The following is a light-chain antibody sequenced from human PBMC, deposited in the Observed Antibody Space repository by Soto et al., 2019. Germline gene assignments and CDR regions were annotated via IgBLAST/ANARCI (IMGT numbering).Light chain of an antibody. CDR2: RDN. CDR3: QVWDSRTRV. Sequence: SYELTQPLSVSVALGQTARITCAGDNIGSKNVHWYQQQPGQAPVLVIYRDNIRPSGIPEGFFGSNSGNTATLTIIRAQGGDEADYYCQVWDSRTRVFGGGTKLTVL. J-gene: IGLJ3*02. CDR1: NIGSKN. V-gene: IGLV3-9*01.